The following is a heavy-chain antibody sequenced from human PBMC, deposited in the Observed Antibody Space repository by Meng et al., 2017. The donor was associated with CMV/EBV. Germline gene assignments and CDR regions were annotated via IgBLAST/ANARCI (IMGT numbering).Heavy chain of an antibody. CDR1: GYTFTGYY. CDR3: ARRLVERGAIYYGLDV. J-gene: IGHJ6*02. Sequence: ASVKVSCKASGYTFTGYYIHWVRQAPGQGLEGMGWINPNTGGTNYAQKFQGRITMTRDTSISTAYMELSRLRTDDTAVYYCARRLVERGAIYYGLDVWGQGTTVTVSS. D-gene: IGHD2-2*01. V-gene: IGHV1-2*02. CDR2: INPNTGGT.